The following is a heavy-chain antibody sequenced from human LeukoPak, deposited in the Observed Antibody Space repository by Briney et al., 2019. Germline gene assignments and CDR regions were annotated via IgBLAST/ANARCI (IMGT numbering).Heavy chain of an antibody. J-gene: IGHJ4*02. CDR3: ARNFGGGDSSGPYY. CDR1: GFTFNDYG. CDR2: INWNGCRT. Sequence: GGSLTLSCAASGFTFNDYGMSWVRQAPGKGLEWVSGINWNGCRTGYADSMKGRFIISRDNAKNSLYLQVNSLRAEDTALYYCARNFGGGDSSGPYYWGQGTLVTVSS. D-gene: IGHD3-22*01. V-gene: IGHV3-20*04.